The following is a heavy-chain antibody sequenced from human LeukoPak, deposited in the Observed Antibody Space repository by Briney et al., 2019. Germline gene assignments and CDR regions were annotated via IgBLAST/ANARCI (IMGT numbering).Heavy chain of an antibody. Sequence: SGRSLRLSCAASGFIFAGYCMHWVRQVPGKGLDWVTVISSDGTKDYYAESVKGRVTISRDNANNTLYLQMNSLRPEDTAVYFCVRGGANPNFAYMDVWGRGTMVAVSS. CDR1: GFIFAGYC. V-gene: IGHV3-30*03. CDR3: VRGGANPNFAYMDV. J-gene: IGHJ6*03. D-gene: IGHD3-9*01. CDR2: ISSDGTKD.